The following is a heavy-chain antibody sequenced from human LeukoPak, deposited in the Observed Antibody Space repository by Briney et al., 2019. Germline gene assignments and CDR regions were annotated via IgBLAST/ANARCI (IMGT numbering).Heavy chain of an antibody. V-gene: IGHV3-7*03. D-gene: IGHD2-15*01. CDR3: AREGVHCSGRSCLKAY. Sequence: GGSLRLSCAASGFTFSTYRMSWVREAPGKGLEWVANIKKVGSEKSYMDSVKGRFTISRDNAENSIYLQMNSLRAEDTAVYYCAREGVHCSGRSCLKAYWGQGTQVTVSS. CDR1: GFTFSTYR. CDR2: IKKVGSEK. J-gene: IGHJ4*02.